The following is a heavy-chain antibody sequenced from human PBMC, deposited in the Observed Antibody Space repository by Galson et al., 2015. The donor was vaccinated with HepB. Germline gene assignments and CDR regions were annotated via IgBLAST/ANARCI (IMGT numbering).Heavy chain of an antibody. V-gene: IGHV3-15*01. CDR3: TTARFLPRGYFDY. J-gene: IGHJ4*02. D-gene: IGHD1-14*01. Sequence: SLRLSCAASGFTFSNAWMSWVRQAPGKGLEWVGRIKSKTEGGTTDYAAPVKGRFTISRDDSINTLYLQMNSLKTEDTAVYYCTTARFLPRGYFDYWGQGTLVTVSS. CDR1: GFTFSNAW. CDR2: IKSKTEGGTT.